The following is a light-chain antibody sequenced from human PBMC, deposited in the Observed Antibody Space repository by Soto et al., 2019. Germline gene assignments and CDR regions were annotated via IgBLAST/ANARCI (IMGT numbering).Light chain of an antibody. J-gene: IGLJ1*01. CDR3: SSYAGSNKRV. Sequence: QSALTQPPSASGSPGQSVTISCTGTSSDVGGYNYVSWYQQHPGKAPKLMIYEVSKRPSGVPDRFSGSKSGNTASLTVSGLQAEDEADYYCSSYAGSNKRVFGTGTKETVL. V-gene: IGLV2-8*01. CDR1: SSDVGGYNY. CDR2: EVS.